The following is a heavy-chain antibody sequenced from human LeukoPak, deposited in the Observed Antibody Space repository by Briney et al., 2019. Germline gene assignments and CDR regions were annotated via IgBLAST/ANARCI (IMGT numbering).Heavy chain of an antibody. D-gene: IGHD6-19*01. CDR1: GYTFSSYA. J-gene: IGHJ4*02. CDR3: AKWRQWGGTGYFDY. CDR2: ISGSGGST. Sequence: GGSLRLSCAASGYTFSSYAMSWVRQAPGKGLEWVSAISGSGGSTYYADSVKGRFTISRDNSKNTLYLQMNSLRAEDTAVYYCAKWRQWGGTGYFDYWGQGTLVTVSS. V-gene: IGHV3-23*01.